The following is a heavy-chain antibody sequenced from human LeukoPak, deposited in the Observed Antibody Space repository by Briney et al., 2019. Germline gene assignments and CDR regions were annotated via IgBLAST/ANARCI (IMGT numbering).Heavy chain of an antibody. CDR3: AREKWELLRFFDY. V-gene: IGHV1-2*02. J-gene: IGHJ4*02. CDR2: INPNSGGT. D-gene: IGHD1-26*01. CDR1: GYTFTGYY. Sequence: ASVTVSCKASGYTFTGYYIHWVRQAPGQGLEWMGWINPNSGGTNFAQRFQGRVTMTRETSISTAYMELSRLRSDDTAVYYCAREKWELLRFFDYWGQGTLVTVSS.